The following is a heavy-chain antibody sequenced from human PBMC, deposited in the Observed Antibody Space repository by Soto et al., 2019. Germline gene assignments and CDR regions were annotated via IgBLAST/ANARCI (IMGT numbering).Heavy chain of an antibody. CDR1: GGSISSYY. CDR2: IYYSGST. D-gene: IGHD1-7*01. Sequence: SETLSLTCTVSGGSISSYYWSWIRQPPGKGLEWIGYIYYSGSTNYNPSLKSRVTISVDTSKNQFSLKLSSVTAADTAVYYCARHVADPELDAFDIWGQGTMVTVSS. V-gene: IGHV4-59*08. CDR3: ARHVADPELDAFDI. J-gene: IGHJ3*02.